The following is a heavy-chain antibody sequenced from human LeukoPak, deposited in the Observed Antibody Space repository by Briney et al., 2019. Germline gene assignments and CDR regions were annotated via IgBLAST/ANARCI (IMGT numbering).Heavy chain of an antibody. CDR3: ARTTTRGIYAFDI. D-gene: IGHD4-17*01. Sequence: ASVKVSCKASGYTFTGYCIHWVRQAPGQGLEWMGWINPNTGGTNYAQKFQGRVTMTRDTSISTAYMELNRLRSDAAVYYCARTTTRGIYAFDIWGQGTMVIVSS. V-gene: IGHV1-2*02. J-gene: IGHJ3*02. CDR2: INPNTGGT. CDR1: GYTFTGYC.